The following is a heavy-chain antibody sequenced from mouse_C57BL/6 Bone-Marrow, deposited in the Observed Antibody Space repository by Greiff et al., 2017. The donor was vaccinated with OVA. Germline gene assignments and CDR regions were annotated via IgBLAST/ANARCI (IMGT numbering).Heavy chain of an antibody. J-gene: IGHJ4*01. CDR3: ARKGGYYNYYAMDY. CDR2: ILPGSGST. V-gene: IGHV1-9*01. D-gene: IGHD2-3*01. CDR1: GFNIKDDY. Sequence: VQLVESGAELVRPGASVKLSCTASGFNIKDDYMHWVKQRPGHGLEWIGEILPGSGSTNYNEKFKGKATFTADTSSNTAYMQLSSLTTEDSAIYYGARKGGYYNYYAMDYWGQGTSVTVSS.